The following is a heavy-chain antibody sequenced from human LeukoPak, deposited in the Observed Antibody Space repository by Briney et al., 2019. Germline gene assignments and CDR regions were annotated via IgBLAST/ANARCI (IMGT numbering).Heavy chain of an antibody. CDR1: GGSISSGGYY. V-gene: IGHV4-30-2*01. D-gene: IGHD5/OR15-5a*01. CDR2: IYHSGST. CDR3: ARGKSTPGDY. Sequence: SETLSLTCTVSGGSISSGGYYWSWIRQPPGKGLEWIGYIYHSGSTYYNPSLKSRVTISVDRSKNQFSLKLSSVTAADTAVYYCARGKSTPGDYWGQGTLVTVSS. J-gene: IGHJ4*02.